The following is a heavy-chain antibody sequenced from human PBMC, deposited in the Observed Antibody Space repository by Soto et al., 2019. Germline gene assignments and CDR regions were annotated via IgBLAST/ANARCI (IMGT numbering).Heavy chain of an antibody. D-gene: IGHD3-10*01. CDR2: IYHSGST. CDR1: SGSISSSNW. Sequence: QVQLQESGPGLVKPSGTLSLTCAVSSGSISSSNWWSWVRQPPGKGLEWIGEIYHSGSTNYNPSLKSRVTISVDKSKNHFSLKLSSVTAADTAVYYCAKVRGLITYYYYMDVWGKGTTVTVSS. V-gene: IGHV4-4*02. CDR3: AKVRGLITYYYYMDV. J-gene: IGHJ6*03.